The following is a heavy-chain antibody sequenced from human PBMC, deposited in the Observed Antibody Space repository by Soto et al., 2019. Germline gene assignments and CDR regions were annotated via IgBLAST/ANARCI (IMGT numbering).Heavy chain of an antibody. CDR1: GYTFTSYG. V-gene: IGHV1-18*01. J-gene: IGHJ6*02. Sequence: QVQLVQSGAEVKKPGASVKVSCKASGYTFTSYGISWVRQAPGQGLEWMGWISAYNGNTNYAQKLQGRVTMTTDTSTSTAYMELRSLRSDDTAVYYCARREVRFLEWFGVLDYYGMDVWGQGTTVTVSS. CDR3: ARREVRFLEWFGVLDYYGMDV. D-gene: IGHD3-3*01. CDR2: ISAYNGNT.